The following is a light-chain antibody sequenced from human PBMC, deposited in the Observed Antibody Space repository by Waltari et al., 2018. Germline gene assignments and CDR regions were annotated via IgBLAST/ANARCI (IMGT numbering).Light chain of an antibody. Sequence: DIQITQSPSSLSASVGDKVTITCHASQDVSNWLAWYQQKPGKAPKSLIYAASSLQSGVPSRFSGSGSGTDYTLTISSLQPEDFATYYCQQYDDLPFTFGPGTRLDIK. CDR3: QQYDDLPFT. V-gene: IGKV1D-16*01. J-gene: IGKJ3*01. CDR2: AAS. CDR1: QDVSNW.